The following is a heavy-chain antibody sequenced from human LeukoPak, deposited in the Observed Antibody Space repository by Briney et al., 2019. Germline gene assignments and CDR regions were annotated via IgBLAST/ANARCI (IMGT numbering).Heavy chain of an antibody. CDR1: GGSISSYY. V-gene: IGHV4-59*01. D-gene: IGHD6-13*01. J-gene: IGHJ4*02. Sequence: SETLSLTCTVSGGSISSYYWSWIRQPPGKGLEWIGYIYYSGSTNYNPSLKSRVTISVDTSKNQFSLKLSSVTAADTAVYYCARGAVDSSLYYLDYWGQGALVTVSS. CDR3: ARGAVDSSLYYLDY. CDR2: IYYSGST.